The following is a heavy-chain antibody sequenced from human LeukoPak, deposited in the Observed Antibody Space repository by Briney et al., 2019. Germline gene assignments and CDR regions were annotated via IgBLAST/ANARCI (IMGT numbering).Heavy chain of an antibody. D-gene: IGHD2-2*01. J-gene: IGHJ4*02. V-gene: IGHV1-69*05. CDR3: ASAPYCSSTSCYFDY. CDR2: IIPIFGTA. CDR1: GGTFSSYA. Sequence: SVKVSCKASGGTFSSYAISWVRQAPGQGLEWMGGIIPIFGTANYAQRFQGRVTITTDESTSTAYMELSSLRSEDTAVYYCASAPYCSSTSCYFDYWGQGTLVTVSS.